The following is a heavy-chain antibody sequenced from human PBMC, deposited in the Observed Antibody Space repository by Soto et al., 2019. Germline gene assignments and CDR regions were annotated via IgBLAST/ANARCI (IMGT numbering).Heavy chain of an antibody. V-gene: IGHV1-2*02. J-gene: IGHJ5*02. Sequence: QVQLVQSGAEVKKPGSSVKVSCKASGGTFSSYAISWVRQAPGQGLEWMGGIIPNTGGTNYAQKFQGRVSMTRDTSISTAYMDLSRLRSDDTAAYYCARGGYQLLAWFDPWGQGTLVTVSS. CDR3: ARGGYQLLAWFDP. CDR2: IIPNTGGT. D-gene: IGHD2-2*01. CDR1: GGTFSSYA.